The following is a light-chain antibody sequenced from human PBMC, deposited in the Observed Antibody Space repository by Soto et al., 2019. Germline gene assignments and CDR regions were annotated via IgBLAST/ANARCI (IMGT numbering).Light chain of an antibody. J-gene: IGKJ5*01. CDR2: AAS. CDR1: QDISSW. Sequence: DIQITHSPSSVSASVVDRGNITFRASQDISSWLAWYQQKPGKAPKIMIYAASSLQGGVPSRFSGSGSGTEFTPTISSLQPEDFATYYCQKASSFPPNFGQGKRREIK. CDR3: QKASSFPPN. V-gene: IGKV1-12*01.